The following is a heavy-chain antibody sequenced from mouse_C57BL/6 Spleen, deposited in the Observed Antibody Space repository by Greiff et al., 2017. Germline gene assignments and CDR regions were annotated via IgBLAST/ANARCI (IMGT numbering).Heavy chain of an antibody. CDR2: ISSGSSTI. D-gene: IGHD1-1*01. CDR1: GFTFSDYG. J-gene: IGHJ2*01. Sequence: EVQLVESGGGLVKPGGSLKLSCAASGFTFSDYGMHWVRQAPEKGLEWVAYISSGSSTIYYADTVKGRFTISRDNAKNTLFLRMTSLRSEDTAMYYCARDGSPFDYWGQGTTLTVAA. V-gene: IGHV5-17*01. CDR3: ARDGSPFDY.